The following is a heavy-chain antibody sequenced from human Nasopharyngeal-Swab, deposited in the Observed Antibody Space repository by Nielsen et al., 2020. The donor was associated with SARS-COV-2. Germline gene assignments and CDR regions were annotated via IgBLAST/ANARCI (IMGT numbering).Heavy chain of an antibody. CDR3: ARAYYDFWSGPGYYYYYMDV. Sequence: VRQAPGKGLEWVSVIYSGGSTYYADSVKGRFTIPRDNSKNTLYLQMNSLRAEDTAVYYCARAYYDFWSGPGYYYYYMDVWGKGTTVTVSS. V-gene: IGHV3-53*01. D-gene: IGHD3-3*01. J-gene: IGHJ6*03. CDR2: IYSGGST.